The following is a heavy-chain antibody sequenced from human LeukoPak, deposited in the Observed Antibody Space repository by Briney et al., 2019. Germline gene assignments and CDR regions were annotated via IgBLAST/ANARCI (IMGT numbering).Heavy chain of an antibody. J-gene: IGHJ4*02. CDR2: IYNSGST. CDR3: ARAGYTISSYRFDY. V-gene: IGHV4-61*02. D-gene: IGHD3-16*02. Sequence: PSQTLSLTCTVSRGSVNSAEYYWNWIRQPAGKGLEWIGRIYNSGSTNYNPSLKSRVSMSVDTSKNQFSLELRSVTAADTAVYFCARAGYTISSYRFDYWGQGALVTVSS. CDR1: RGSVNSAEYY.